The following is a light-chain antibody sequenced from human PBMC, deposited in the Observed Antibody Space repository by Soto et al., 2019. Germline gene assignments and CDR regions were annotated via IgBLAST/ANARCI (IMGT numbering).Light chain of an antibody. Sequence: EIVMTQSPATLSVSPGERASLSCRASQSVSSNLAWYQQRPGQAPRLLIYGASNRATGIPARFSGSGSGTEFTLTISSLQSEDFAIYYCQQYGNSRYIFGQGTKLEIK. J-gene: IGKJ2*01. CDR2: GAS. V-gene: IGKV3-15*01. CDR1: QSVSSN. CDR3: QQYGNSRYI.